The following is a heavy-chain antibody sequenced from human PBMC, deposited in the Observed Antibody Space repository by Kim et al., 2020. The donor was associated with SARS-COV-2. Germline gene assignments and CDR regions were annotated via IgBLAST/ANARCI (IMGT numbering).Heavy chain of an antibody. CDR2: ITSGGGST. V-gene: IGHV3-23*01. Sequence: GGSLRLSCAASGFTFSSYAMSWVRQAPGKGLEWVSSITSGGGSTYYADSVKGRITISRDNSKNTLYLQMNSLRAEDTAVYYCAKSQTPAHTVTIGYWGQGTLVTVSS. CDR1: GFTFSSYA. CDR3: AKSQTPAHTVTIGY. J-gene: IGHJ4*02. D-gene: IGHD4-17*01.